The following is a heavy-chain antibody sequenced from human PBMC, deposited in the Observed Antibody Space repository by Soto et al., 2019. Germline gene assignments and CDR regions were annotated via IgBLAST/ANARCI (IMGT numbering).Heavy chain of an antibody. Sequence: PSETLSLTCTVSGASVSTGAYYWGWVRQRPGKGLEWVGYIYESGYTYYNTSLKSRLTISLDRSNNQSSLGLTSVTAADTAVYYCVRALRHTAMVYPWLDPWGQGTLVTVSS. CDR1: GASVSTGAYY. J-gene: IGHJ5*02. D-gene: IGHD5-18*01. CDR2: IYESGYT. V-gene: IGHV4-31*03. CDR3: VRALRHTAMVYPWLDP.